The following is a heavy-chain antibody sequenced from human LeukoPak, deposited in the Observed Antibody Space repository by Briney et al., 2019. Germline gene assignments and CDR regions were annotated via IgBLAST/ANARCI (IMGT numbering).Heavy chain of an antibody. V-gene: IGHV3-48*03. CDR1: GFTFSSYE. CDR2: ISSSGSTI. D-gene: IGHD3-22*01. Sequence: GGSLRLSCAASGFTFSSYEMNWVRQAPGKGLERVSYISSSGSTIYYADSVKGRFTISRDNAKNSLYLQMNSLRAEDTAVYYCARDSSGYYLPDYFDYWGQGTLVTVSS. J-gene: IGHJ4*02. CDR3: ARDSSGYYLPDYFDY.